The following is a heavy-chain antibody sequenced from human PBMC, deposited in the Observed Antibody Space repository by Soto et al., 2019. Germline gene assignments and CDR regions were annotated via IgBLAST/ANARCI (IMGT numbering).Heavy chain of an antibody. V-gene: IGHV3-30-3*01. CDR2: ISYDGSNK. D-gene: IGHD3-3*01. Sequence: QVQLVESGGGVVQPGRSLRLSCAASGFTFSSYAMHWVRQAPGKGLEWVAVISYDGSNKYYADSVKGRFTISRDNFKNSLYLQMNSLRAEDTAVYYCARDEIRFSWADGMDGWGQGTTVNVSS. CDR3: ARDEIRFSWADGMDG. CDR1: GFTFSSYA. J-gene: IGHJ6*02.